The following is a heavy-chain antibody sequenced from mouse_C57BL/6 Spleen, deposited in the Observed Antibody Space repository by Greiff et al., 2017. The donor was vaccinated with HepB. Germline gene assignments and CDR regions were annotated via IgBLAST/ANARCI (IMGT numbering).Heavy chain of an antibody. D-gene: IGHD2-12*01. CDR3: ARDYSD. CDR2: IDPSDSYT. J-gene: IGHJ2*01. Sequence: QVQLQQPGAELVMPGASVKLSCKASGYTFTSYWMHWVKQRPGQGLEWIGEIDPSDSYTNYNQKFKGKSTLTVDKSSSTAYMQLSSLTSEDSAVYYCARDYSDWGQGTTLTVSS. CDR1: GYTFTSYW. V-gene: IGHV1-69*01.